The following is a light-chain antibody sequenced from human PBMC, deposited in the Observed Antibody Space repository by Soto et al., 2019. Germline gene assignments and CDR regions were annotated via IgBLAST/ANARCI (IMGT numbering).Light chain of an antibody. CDR1: RSVSTN. Sequence: EIVLTQSPGSLSVSPGERATLSCRASRSVSTNLAWYQQKPGQGPRLLIYGASTRATGVPARFSGSGSGTDFTLTIIILQSEDFAVYYCQQYYNWPPYTFGQGTKLDI. CDR3: QQYYNWPPYT. CDR2: GAS. J-gene: IGKJ2*01. V-gene: IGKV3-15*01.